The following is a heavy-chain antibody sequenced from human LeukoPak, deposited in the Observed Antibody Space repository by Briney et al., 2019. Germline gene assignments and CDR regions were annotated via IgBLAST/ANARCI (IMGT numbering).Heavy chain of an antibody. J-gene: IGHJ5*02. D-gene: IGHD6-13*01. Sequence: KPSETLSLTCTVSGVSISSSNSYWGWIRQPPGKGLEWIGEINHSGSTNYNPSLKSRVTISVDTSKNQFSLKLSSVTAADTAVYYCARGPYSSSWYRLGARNWFDPWGQGTLVTVSS. CDR2: INHSGST. CDR3: ARGPYSSSWYRLGARNWFDP. V-gene: IGHV4-39*07. CDR1: GVSISSSNSY.